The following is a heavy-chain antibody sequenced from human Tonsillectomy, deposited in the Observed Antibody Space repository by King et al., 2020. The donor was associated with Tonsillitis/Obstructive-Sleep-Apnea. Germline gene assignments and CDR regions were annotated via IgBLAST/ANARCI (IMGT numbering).Heavy chain of an antibody. CDR2: ISGSGDRT. CDR3: AKGASASCYSPIDY. J-gene: IGHJ4*02. D-gene: IGHD2-2*02. CDR1: GFTFSTYG. V-gene: IGHV3-23*04. Sequence: VQLVESGGDLIQPGGSLRLSCAASGFTFSTYGMSWVRQAPGRGLEWVSVISGSGDRTFYADSVEGRFTISRDDSRNMGYLQMNSLRAEDTAIYYCAKGASASCYSPIDYWGQGTLVTVSS.